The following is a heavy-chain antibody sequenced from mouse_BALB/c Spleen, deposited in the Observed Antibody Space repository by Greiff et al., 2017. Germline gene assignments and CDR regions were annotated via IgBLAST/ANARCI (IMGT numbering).Heavy chain of an antibody. J-gene: IGHJ2*01. CDR2: IRLKSNNYAT. CDR1: GFTFSNYW. V-gene: IGHV6-6*02. Sequence: EVKLEESGGGLVQPGGSMKLSCVASGFTFSNYWMNWVRQSPEKGLEWVAEIRLKSNNYATHYAESVKGRFTISRDDSKSSVYLQMNNLRAEDTGIYYCTRRRDRGYDYFDYWGQGTTLTVSS. D-gene: IGHD2-14*01. CDR3: TRRRDRGYDYFDY.